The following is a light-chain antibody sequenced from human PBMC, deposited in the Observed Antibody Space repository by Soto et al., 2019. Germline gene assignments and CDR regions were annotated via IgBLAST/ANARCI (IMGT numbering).Light chain of an antibody. J-gene: IGLJ1*01. CDR1: SSDVGGYIY. Sequence: QSALTQPASVSGSPGQSITISCTGTSSDVGGYIYVSWYQQHPGKAPKLMIYDVTSRPSGVSYRFSGSKSGNAASLTISGLQAEDEADYYCSSYKTSSSYVFGTGTNVTVL. V-gene: IGLV2-14*01. CDR3: SSYKTSSSYV. CDR2: DVT.